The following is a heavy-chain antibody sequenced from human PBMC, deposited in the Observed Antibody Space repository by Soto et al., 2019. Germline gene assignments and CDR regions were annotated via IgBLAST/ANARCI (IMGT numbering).Heavy chain of an antibody. Sequence: QVQLHQWGAGLLKPSETLSLACSLYSGSLSGYYWSWIRQPPGKGLEWIGEISPSGTTNYSPSLKSRVSISVDTSKNQFSLNLTSLTAADTAVYYCARAPKVSGSAQTCPDFWGQGSLVTVSS. CDR2: ISPSGTT. J-gene: IGHJ4*02. V-gene: IGHV4-34*01. D-gene: IGHD6-6*01. CDR1: SGSLSGYY. CDR3: ARAPKVSGSAQTCPDF.